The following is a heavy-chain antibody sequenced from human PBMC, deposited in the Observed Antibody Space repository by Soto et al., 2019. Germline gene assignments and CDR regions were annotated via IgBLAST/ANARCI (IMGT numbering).Heavy chain of an antibody. J-gene: IGHJ6*02. V-gene: IGHV1-3*01. CDR2: INAGNGNT. D-gene: IGHD2-8*01. CDR1: GYTFTSYA. CDR3: ARDKAGVPRNYYYWLDV. Sequence: QVQLVQSGAEVKNPAASVKVSCKASGYTFTSYAIHWVRQAPGQRLEWMGWINAGNGNTKYSQMFQDRVTITRDTSARTAYMELSSLRSEDTAVYYCARDKAGVPRNYYYWLDVWGQGTTVTVSS.